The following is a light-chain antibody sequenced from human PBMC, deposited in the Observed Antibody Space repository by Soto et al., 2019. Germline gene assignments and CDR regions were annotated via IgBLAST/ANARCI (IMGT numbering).Light chain of an antibody. CDR2: AAS. V-gene: IGKV1-39*01. CDR1: QTITYY. J-gene: IGKJ2*01. CDR3: QQSYVTPYT. Sequence: DIRMTQSPSSLSASVGDTVTITCRASQTITYYLNWYHQKPGKAPKLLVYAASSLQTGVPSRFSGSGSGTDFTLAISSLQPEDFGTYYCQQSYVTPYTFGQGTKLEI.